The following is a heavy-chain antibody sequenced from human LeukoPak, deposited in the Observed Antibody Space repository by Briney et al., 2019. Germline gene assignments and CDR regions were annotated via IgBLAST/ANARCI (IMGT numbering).Heavy chain of an antibody. Sequence: PGGSLRLSCAASGFTFSGSAMHWDRQASGKGLEWVGRIRSKANSYATAYAASVKGRFTISRDDSKNTAYLQMNSLKTEDTAVYYCTRQGSYFDYWGQGTLVTVSS. V-gene: IGHV3-73*01. CDR1: GFTFSGSA. CDR3: TRQGSYFDY. J-gene: IGHJ4*02. D-gene: IGHD3-10*01. CDR2: IRSKANSYAT.